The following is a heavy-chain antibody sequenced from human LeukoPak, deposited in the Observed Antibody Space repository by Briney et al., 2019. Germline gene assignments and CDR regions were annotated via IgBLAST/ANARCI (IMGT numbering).Heavy chain of an antibody. D-gene: IGHD5-18*01. Sequence: SETLSLTCAVYGGSFSGYYWSWIRQPPEKGLEWIGEINHSGSTNYNPSLKSRVTISVDTSKNQFSLKLSSVTAADTAVYYCARQTTPNTAITLFWYYYYMDVWGKGTTVTVSS. CDR1: GGSFSGYY. J-gene: IGHJ6*03. CDR2: INHSGST. CDR3: ARQTTPNTAITLFWYYYYMDV. V-gene: IGHV4-34*01.